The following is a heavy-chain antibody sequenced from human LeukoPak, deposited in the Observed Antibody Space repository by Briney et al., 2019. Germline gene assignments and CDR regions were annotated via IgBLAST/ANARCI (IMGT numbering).Heavy chain of an antibody. CDR2: INSSGGST. J-gene: IGHJ6*03. D-gene: IGHD3-22*01. CDR1: GYTFTSYY. CDR3: ARSGWPVGPLNSYYYYMDV. V-gene: IGHV1-46*01. Sequence: GASVKVSCKASGYTFTSYYMHWLRQAPGQGLEWMGLINSSGGSTSYAQKFQGRVTMTRDMSTSTVYMELSSLRSEDTAVYYCARSGWPVGPLNSYYYYMDVWGKRTTVTVSS.